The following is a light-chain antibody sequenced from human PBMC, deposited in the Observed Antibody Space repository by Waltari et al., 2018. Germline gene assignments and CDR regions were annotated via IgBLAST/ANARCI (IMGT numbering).Light chain of an antibody. Sequence: QSVLTQPPSASGTPGQRVTISCSGSSSNLGSNNVTWYQQLPGTAPKLLIYSNNQRPSGVPDRFSGSKSGTSASLAISGLQSEDEADYYCAAWDDSLNGPVFGGGTKLTVL. CDR2: SNN. CDR1: SSNLGSNN. V-gene: IGLV1-44*01. CDR3: AAWDDSLNGPV. J-gene: IGLJ2*01.